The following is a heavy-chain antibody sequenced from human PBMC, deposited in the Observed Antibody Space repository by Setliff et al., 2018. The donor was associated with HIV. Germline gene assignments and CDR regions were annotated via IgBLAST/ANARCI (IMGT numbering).Heavy chain of an antibody. CDR1: GFSFSDFW. CDR3: ARVGLGGAFDI. V-gene: IGHV3-74*01. CDR2: VYSAGTTT. J-gene: IGHJ3*02. D-gene: IGHD1-26*01. Sequence: GGSLRLSCAASGFSFSDFWMHWVRQVPGKGLAWVSRVYSAGTTTTYADSVKGRFTISRDNGKNTLYLQMNSLKAEDSAVYFCARVGLGGAFDIWGQGTKVTVSS.